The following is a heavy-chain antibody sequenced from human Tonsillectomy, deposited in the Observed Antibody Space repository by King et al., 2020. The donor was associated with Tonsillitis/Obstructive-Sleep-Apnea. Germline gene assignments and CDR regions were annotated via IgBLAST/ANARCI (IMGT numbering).Heavy chain of an antibody. V-gene: IGHV5-51*01. J-gene: IGHJ5*02. CDR3: ARRLCSSISCYRFDP. Sequence: QLVQSGAEVKKPGESLKISCKASGYTFASYWIGWVRRMPGKGLEWMGIIYPADSDTRYSPSFQGHVTISADKSISTAYLQWSSLKASDTAIYYCARRLCSSISCYRFDPWGQGTLVTVSS. CDR1: GYTFASYW. D-gene: IGHD2-2*01. CDR2: IYPADSDT.